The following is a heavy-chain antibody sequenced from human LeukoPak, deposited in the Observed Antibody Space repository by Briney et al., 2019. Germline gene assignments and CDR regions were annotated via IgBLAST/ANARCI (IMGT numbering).Heavy chain of an antibody. Sequence: PSETLSLTCTVSGGSISSYYWRWIRQPPGKGLEWIGYIYYSGSTNYNPSLKSRVTISVDTSKNQFSLKLSSVTAADTAVYYCARSGAYYYGSGSYSLFDYWGQGTLVTVSS. J-gene: IGHJ4*02. CDR2: IYYSGST. D-gene: IGHD3-10*01. CDR1: GGSISSYY. V-gene: IGHV4-59*01. CDR3: ARSGAYYYGSGSYSLFDY.